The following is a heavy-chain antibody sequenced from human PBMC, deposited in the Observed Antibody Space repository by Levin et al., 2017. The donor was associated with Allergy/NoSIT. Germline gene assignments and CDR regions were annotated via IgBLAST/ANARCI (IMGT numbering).Heavy chain of an antibody. D-gene: IGHD3-10*01. CDR2: IYYSGST. V-gene: IGHV4-39*01. Sequence: SETLSLTCSVSGDSISSDNYYWGWIRQPPGKGLEWIGSIYYSGSTYYNPSLKTRVTMSVDTSKNQFSLKLTSVTAADTAVYYCASLPIVRGVMTPFDSWGQGTQVIVSS. CDR3: ASLPIVRGVMTPFDS. CDR1: GDSISSDNYY. J-gene: IGHJ5*01.